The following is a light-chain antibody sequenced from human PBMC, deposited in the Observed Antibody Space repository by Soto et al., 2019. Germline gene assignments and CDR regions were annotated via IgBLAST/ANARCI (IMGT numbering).Light chain of an antibody. V-gene: IGKV1-9*01. CDR1: QGISSY. CDR2: ATS. Sequence: IQLTQSPSSLSASVGDRVTITCRASQGISSYLAWYQQKPGKAPKLLIYATSTLQSGVPSRFSGSGSGTDFTLTISRLQHEDFATSLWQQLDTYPLTFGPGTKVDIK. CDR3: QQLDTYPLT. J-gene: IGKJ3*01.